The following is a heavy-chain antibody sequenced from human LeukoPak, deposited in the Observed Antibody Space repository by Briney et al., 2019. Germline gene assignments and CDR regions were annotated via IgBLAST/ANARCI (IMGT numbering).Heavy chain of an antibody. CDR2: ISWNGGRI. J-gene: IGHJ4*02. CDR3: AKGSGQYGAYDSSGLDY. D-gene: IGHD3-22*01. V-gene: IGHV3-9*01. Sequence: GGSLRLSCAASGFTFDDYAMHWVRQAPGKGLEWGSGISWNGGRIGYADSVKGRFAISRDNAKNSLYLQMSSLRAEDTAFYYCAKGSGQYGAYDSSGLDYWGQGTLVTVSS. CDR1: GFTFDDYA.